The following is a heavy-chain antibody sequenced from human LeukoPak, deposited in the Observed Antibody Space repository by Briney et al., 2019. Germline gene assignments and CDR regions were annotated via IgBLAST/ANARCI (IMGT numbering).Heavy chain of an antibody. J-gene: IGHJ1*01. CDR3: ARAVQLADTYWLDEYFQH. V-gene: IGHV1-18*01. CDR1: GYTFTSYG. CDR2: ISAYNGNT. Sequence: GASVKVSCKASGYTFTSYGISWVRQAPGQGLEWMGWISAYNGNTNYAQKLQGRVTMTTDTSTSTAYMELRSLRSDDTAVYYCARAVQLADTYWLDEYFQHWGQGTLVTVSS. D-gene: IGHD6-13*01.